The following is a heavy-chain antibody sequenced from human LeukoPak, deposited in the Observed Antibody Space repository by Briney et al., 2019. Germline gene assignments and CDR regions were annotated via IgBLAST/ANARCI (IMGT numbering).Heavy chain of an antibody. D-gene: IGHD3-22*01. CDR3: AREYSTYYESSGYYD. Sequence: PSETLSLTCTVSGGSISSGSYYWRWIRQPAGKGLEWIGRIYTSGSTNYNPSLKSRVTISVDTSKNQLSLKLSSVTAADTAVYYCAREYSTYYESSGYYDWGQGTLVTVSS. CDR1: GGSISSGSYY. V-gene: IGHV4-61*02. CDR2: IYTSGST. J-gene: IGHJ4*02.